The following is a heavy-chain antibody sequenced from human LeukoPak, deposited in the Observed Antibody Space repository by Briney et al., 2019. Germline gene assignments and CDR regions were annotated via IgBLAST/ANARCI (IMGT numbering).Heavy chain of an antibody. CDR3: ARDGGYSFGHALDC. D-gene: IGHD5-18*01. J-gene: IGHJ4*02. V-gene: IGHV6-1*01. Sequence: SQTLSLTCAISGDSVSTNIASWNWIRQSPSRGLEWLGRTYYRSKWYTEYAISVRSRLTINPDTSRNQFSLQLNSVTPEDTAVYYCARDGGYSFGHALDCWGQGTLVTVSS. CDR1: GDSVSTNIAS. CDR2: TYYRSKWYT.